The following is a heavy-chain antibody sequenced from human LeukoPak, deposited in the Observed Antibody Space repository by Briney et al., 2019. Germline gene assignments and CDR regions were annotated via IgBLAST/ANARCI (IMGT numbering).Heavy chain of an antibody. J-gene: IGHJ6*03. D-gene: IGHD6-19*01. CDR2: IHWNGGRT. V-gene: IGHV3-20*04. Sequence: GGSLRLSCAASGFTFYDYGMSWVRQAPGKGLEWVSGIHWNGGRTGYADSVTGRFTISRDNANHSLYLQMNSLRAEDTALYYCARFEQWLVQDYYYYYMDVWGKGTTVTVSS. CDR1: GFTFYDYG. CDR3: ARFEQWLVQDYYYYYMDV.